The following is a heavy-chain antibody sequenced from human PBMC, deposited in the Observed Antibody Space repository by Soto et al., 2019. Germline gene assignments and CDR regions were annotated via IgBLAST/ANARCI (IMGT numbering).Heavy chain of an antibody. CDR1: GASISSRDYY. CDR2: IDYNGVT. CDR3: GRVMIGTSRHTDTDY. D-gene: IGHD2-2*01. J-gene: IGHJ4*02. V-gene: IGHV4-39*01. Sequence: SETLSLTCSVSGASISSRDYYWGWIRQTPGKGLEWIGNIDYNGVTYYNPSLKSRVTVSKDTSKNQFSLKVASVTAADTAIYYCGRVMIGTSRHTDTDYWGQGTQVTVSS.